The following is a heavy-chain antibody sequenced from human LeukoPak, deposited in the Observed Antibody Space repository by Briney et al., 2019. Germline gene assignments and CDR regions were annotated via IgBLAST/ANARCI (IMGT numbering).Heavy chain of an antibody. CDR1: GGSISSGGYY. V-gene: IGHV4-31*03. D-gene: IGHD3-22*01. J-gene: IGHJ4*02. CDR3: ARTGDYDSSGYYDY. CDR2: IYYSGST. Sequence: SETLSLTCTVSGGSISSGGYYWSWIRQHPGKGLEWIGYIYYSGSTYYNPSLKSRVTISVDTSKNQFSLKLSSVTAADTAVYYCARTGDYDSSGYYDYWGQGTLVTVSS.